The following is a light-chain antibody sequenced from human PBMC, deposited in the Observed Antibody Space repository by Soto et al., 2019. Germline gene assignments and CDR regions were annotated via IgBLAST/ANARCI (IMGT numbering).Light chain of an antibody. V-gene: IGLV2-8*01. CDR2: EVN. Sequence: QSALTQPPSASGSPGQSVTVSCTGISSDVGNYNYVSWYQQHPGKAPKLMIYEVNKRPSGVPDRFSGSKSGNTASLTVSGLQAEEEADYYCSSHAGSTFYVFGTGTKLTVL. J-gene: IGLJ1*01. CDR1: SSDVGNYNY. CDR3: SSHAGSTFYV.